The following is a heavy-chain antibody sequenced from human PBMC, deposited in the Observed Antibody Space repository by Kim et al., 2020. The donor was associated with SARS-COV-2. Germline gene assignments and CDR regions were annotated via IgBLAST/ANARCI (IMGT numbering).Heavy chain of an antibody. V-gene: IGHV4-39*01. D-gene: IGHD4-17*01. CDR2: IYYSGST. J-gene: IGHJ4*02. Sequence: SETLSLTCTVSGGSISSSSYYWGWIRQPPGKGLEWIGSIYYSGSTYYNPSLKSRVTISVDTSKNQFSLKLSSVTAADTAVYYCARDNYDYGDYGLDYWGQGTLVTVSS. CDR3: ARDNYDYGDYGLDY. CDR1: GGSISSSSYY.